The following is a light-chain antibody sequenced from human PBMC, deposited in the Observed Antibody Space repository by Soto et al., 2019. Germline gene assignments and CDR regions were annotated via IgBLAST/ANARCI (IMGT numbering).Light chain of an antibody. V-gene: IGLV2-14*01. J-gene: IGLJ1*01. CDR3: SSYTSSNTLEV. Sequence: QPALTQPASVSGSPGQSITISCTGTSSDVGGYNYVSWYQQHPGKAPKLMIYDVSNRPSGVSNRFSGSKSGNTASLTISGLQAEDEADYYCSSYTSSNTLEVFGTGTKLTVL. CDR2: DVS. CDR1: SSDVGGYNY.